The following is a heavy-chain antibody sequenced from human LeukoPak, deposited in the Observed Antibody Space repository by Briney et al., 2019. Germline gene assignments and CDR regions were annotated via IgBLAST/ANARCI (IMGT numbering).Heavy chain of an antibody. J-gene: IGHJ4*02. Sequence: GGSLRLSCAASGFTFSSYNMNWVRQAPGKGLEWVSSITSSSTYIYYADSVKGRFTISRDNARNSLYLQMNSLRAEDTAVYYCARVMAAAGFDYWGQGTLVTVSS. CDR3: ARVMAAAGFDY. CDR1: GFTFSSYN. CDR2: ITSSSTYI. V-gene: IGHV3-21*01. D-gene: IGHD6-13*01.